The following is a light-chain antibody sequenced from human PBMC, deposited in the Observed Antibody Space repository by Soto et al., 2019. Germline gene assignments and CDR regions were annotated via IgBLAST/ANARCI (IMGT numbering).Light chain of an antibody. Sequence: EIVMTQSPGTLSVSPGERATLFCRASQSVRSSLAWYQQKPGQAPRLFIYDASTRATGIPARFSGSGSGTEFTLTISSLQSEDFAVYYCQQYNSWPETFGQGTKVE. V-gene: IGKV3-15*01. CDR2: DAS. CDR3: QQYNSWPET. CDR1: QSVRSS. J-gene: IGKJ1*01.